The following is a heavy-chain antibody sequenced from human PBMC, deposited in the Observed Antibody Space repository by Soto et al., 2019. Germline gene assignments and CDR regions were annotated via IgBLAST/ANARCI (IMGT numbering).Heavy chain of an antibody. CDR1: GGTFNTYA. CDR2: ISPMFGAE. CDR3: AREVQVHTPAFVY. J-gene: IGHJ4*02. D-gene: IGHD3-10*01. V-gene: IGHV1-69*19. Sequence: QVQLVQSGAEMKKPGSSVKVSCQSSGGTFNTYAMNWVRQAPGQGPEWMGDISPMFGAENYATKVQGRVTITADESTGTSYMQLSSLTSEDTALYFCAREVQVHTPAFVYWGQRTLVTVSS.